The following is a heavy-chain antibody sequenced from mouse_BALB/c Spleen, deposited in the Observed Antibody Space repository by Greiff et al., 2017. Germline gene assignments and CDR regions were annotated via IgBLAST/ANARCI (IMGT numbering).Heavy chain of an antibody. CDR2: ISSGSSTI. D-gene: IGHD1-1*01. J-gene: IGHJ4*01. Sequence: EVQLVESGGGLVKPGGSRKLSCAASGFTFSSFGLHWVRQAPEKGLEWVAYISSGSSTIYYADTVKGRFTISRDNPKNTLFLQMPSLRSEDTAMYYCARNLYYCGSSYNAMDYWGQGTSVTVSA. CDR3: ARNLYYCGSSYNAMDY. CDR1: GFTFSSFG. V-gene: IGHV5-17*02.